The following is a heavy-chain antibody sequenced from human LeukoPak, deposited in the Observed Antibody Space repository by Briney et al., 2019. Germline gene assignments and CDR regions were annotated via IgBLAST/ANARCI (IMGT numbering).Heavy chain of an antibody. CDR3: ARGGAGVGASHFDY. Sequence: ASVMVSCKASGYTFTGYYMHWVRQAPGQGLEWMGWINPNSGGTNYAQKFQGRVTMARDTSISTAYMELSRLRSDDTAVYYCARGGAGVGASHFDYWGQGTLVTVSS. CDR2: INPNSGGT. D-gene: IGHD1-26*01. V-gene: IGHV1-2*02. J-gene: IGHJ4*02. CDR1: GYTFTGYY.